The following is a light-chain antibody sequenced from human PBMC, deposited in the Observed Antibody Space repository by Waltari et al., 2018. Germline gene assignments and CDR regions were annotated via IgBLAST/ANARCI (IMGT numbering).Light chain of an antibody. CDR2: SAS. J-gene: IGKJ4*01. V-gene: IGKV1-8*01. CDR3: QQYYTFPPT. CDR1: QDIGSY. Sequence: AIRITHSPSSLYASSADRVTITCRTNQDIGSYLAWYQQTPGRAPTLLLYSASTLQSGVPSRFIGDGSRTNFTLTITCLQYDDYATYFCQQYYTFPPTFGGGTRVDIK.